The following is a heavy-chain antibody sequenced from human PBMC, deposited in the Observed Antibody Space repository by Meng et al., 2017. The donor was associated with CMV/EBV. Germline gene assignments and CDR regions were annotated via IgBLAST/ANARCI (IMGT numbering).Heavy chain of an antibody. V-gene: IGHV4-34*01. CDR2: IYHSGST. CDR3: ARVRNYDFWSGYSSLGNWFDP. J-gene: IGHJ5*02. Sequence: GSLRLSCAVYGRSFSGYYWSWIRQPPGKGLEWIGEIYHSGSTNYNPSLKSRVTISVDTSKNQFSLKLSSVTAADTAVYYCARVRNYDFWSGYSSLGNWFDPWGQGTLVTVSS. D-gene: IGHD3-3*01. CDR1: GRSFSGYY.